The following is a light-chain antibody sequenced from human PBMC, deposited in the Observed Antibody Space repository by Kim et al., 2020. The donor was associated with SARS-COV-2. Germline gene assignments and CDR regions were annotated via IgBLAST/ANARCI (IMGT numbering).Light chain of an antibody. CDR3: AAWDDSLNGVV. CDR1: IANIGSNT. J-gene: IGLJ2*01. CDR2: SNN. V-gene: IGLV1-44*01. Sequence: GQSVTISCSGSIANIGSNTVNGYQQHPGTAPKLLIYSNNQRPSGVPDRFSGSKSGTSDSLAISGLQSEDEADYYCAAWDDSLNGVVFGGGTQLTVL.